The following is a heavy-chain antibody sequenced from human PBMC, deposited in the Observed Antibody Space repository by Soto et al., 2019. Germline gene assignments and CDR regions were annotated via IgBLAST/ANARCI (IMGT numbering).Heavy chain of an antibody. D-gene: IGHD2-2*01. J-gene: IGHJ3*02. Sequence: EVQLLESGGNLVQPGGSLRLSCAASGFSFSTYALTWVRQVPGKGLEWVSGISASGATTYYAVSVKGRFTLSRDNSKNTGCLHMPGLRAEDTALYYCAKWTDTVVEAALAGGAFDIWGQGTTVTVSS. V-gene: IGHV3-23*01. CDR1: GFSFSTYA. CDR3: AKWTDTVVEAALAGGAFDI. CDR2: ISASGATT.